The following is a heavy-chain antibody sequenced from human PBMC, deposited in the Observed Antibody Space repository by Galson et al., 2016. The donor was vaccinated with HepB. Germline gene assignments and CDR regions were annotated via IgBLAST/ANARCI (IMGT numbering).Heavy chain of an antibody. CDR3: AKALMYDYDSSGWALDQ. V-gene: IGHV3-43*01. CDR2: IGWDGNRR. CDR1: GFTFDDYT. Sequence: SLRLSCAASGFTFDDYTMHWVRQAPGKGLEWVSLIGWDGNRRDYADSAKGRFVISRDNRNNYLYLDMNSLRTEDTALYYCAKALMYDYDSSGWALDQWGRGTLVSVSS. J-gene: IGHJ4*02. D-gene: IGHD3-22*01.